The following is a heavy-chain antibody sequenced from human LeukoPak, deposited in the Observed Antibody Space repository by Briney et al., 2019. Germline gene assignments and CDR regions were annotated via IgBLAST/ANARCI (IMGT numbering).Heavy chain of an antibody. CDR1: GGSISSHY. J-gene: IGHJ5*02. CDR3: ARGHRVGYYDILTGYYRDNWFDP. Sequence: SETLSLTYTVSGGSISSHYWSWIRQPPGKGLEWIGYIYYSGSTNYNPSLKSRVTISVDTSKNQFSLKLSPVTAADTAVYYCARGHRVGYYDILTGYYRDNWFDPWGQGTLVTVSS. CDR2: IYYSGST. D-gene: IGHD3-9*01. V-gene: IGHV4-59*11.